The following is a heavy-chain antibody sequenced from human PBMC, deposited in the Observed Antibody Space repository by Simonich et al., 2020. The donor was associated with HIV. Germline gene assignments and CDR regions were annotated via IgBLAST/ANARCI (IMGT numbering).Heavy chain of an antibody. J-gene: IGHJ3*01. CDR2: IHPDGREQ. CDR3: ARDPFYGAFDV. Sequence: EVQLVESGGGLVQPGGSLRVSCAASGFTFGSSWMAWVRQAPGKGREWVANIHPDGREQSSVDSVRGRFTLSRDNAKNSLFLQMNSLRAEDTAVYFCARDPFYGAFDVWGQGTMVTVSS. V-gene: IGHV3-7*01. CDR1: GFTFGSSW. D-gene: IGHD3-10*01.